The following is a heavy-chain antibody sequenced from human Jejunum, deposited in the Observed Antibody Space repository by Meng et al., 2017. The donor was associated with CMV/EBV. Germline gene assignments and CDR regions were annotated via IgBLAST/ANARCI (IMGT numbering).Heavy chain of an antibody. V-gene: IGHV3-21*01. J-gene: IGHJ4*02. CDR3: AKERRLGSTYYFDSSGYYFDS. Sequence: MTWVRQAPGKGLEWVSSISVSSSYISYADSVRGRFTSSRDNSKNALYLQMNRLRAEDTAVYYCAKERRLGSTYYFDSSGYYFDSWGQGSLVTVSS. CDR2: ISVSSSYI. D-gene: IGHD3-22*01.